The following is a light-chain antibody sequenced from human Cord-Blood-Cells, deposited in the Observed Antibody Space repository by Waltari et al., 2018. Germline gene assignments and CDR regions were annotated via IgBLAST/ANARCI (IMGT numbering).Light chain of an antibody. CDR1: QSVSSY. V-gene: IGKV3-11*01. J-gene: IGKJ2*01. CDR3: QQRSNWPYT. CDR2: DAS. Sequence: EIVLTQSPATLSLSPGEIATLSCRASQSVSSYLAWYQQKPGQAPRLLIYDASNRATGIPARFSGSGSVTDFTLTISSLEPEDFAVYYCQQRSNWPYTFGQGTKLEIK.